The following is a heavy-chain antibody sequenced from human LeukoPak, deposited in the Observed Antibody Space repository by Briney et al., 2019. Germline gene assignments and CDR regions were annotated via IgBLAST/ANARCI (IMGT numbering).Heavy chain of an antibody. J-gene: IGHJ4*02. CDR2: IWYDGSNK. V-gene: IGHV3-33*06. CDR1: GFTFSSYG. Sequence: GGSLRLSCAASGFTFSSYGMHWVRQAPGKGLEWVAVIWYDGSNKYYADSVKGRFTISRDNSKNTLYLQMNSLRAEDTAVYYCAKGWRNDSSGYLMVYWGQGTLVTVSS. CDR3: AKGWRNDSSGYLMVY. D-gene: IGHD3-22*01.